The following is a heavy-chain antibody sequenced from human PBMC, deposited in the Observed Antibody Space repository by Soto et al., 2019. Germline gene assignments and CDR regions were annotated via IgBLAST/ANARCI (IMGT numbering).Heavy chain of an antibody. CDR1: GFTFSSYA. CDR2: VSAGGDMT. V-gene: IGHV3-23*01. D-gene: IGHD3-10*01. J-gene: IGHJ6*02. CDR3: ARGDRGGSGCPASYYYSGLDV. Sequence: DVQLLESGGHLVQPGGSLRLSCAASGFTFSSYAMSWVRQAPGKELEWVSSVSAGGDMTYYSDSVKGRFTISRDNSNNALFLQMNSLRIEDTALYYCARGDRGGSGCPASYYYSGLDVWGQGATVTVS.